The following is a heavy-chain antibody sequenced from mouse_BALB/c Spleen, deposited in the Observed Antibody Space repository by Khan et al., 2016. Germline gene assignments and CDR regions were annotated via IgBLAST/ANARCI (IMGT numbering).Heavy chain of an antibody. CDR3: TRDEFAY. J-gene: IGHJ3*01. V-gene: IGHV6-6*02. CDR2: IRLKSNNYAT. CDR1: GFTFTNYW. Sequence: QLEESGGGLVQPGGSMKLSCVASGFTFTNYWMNWVRQSPEKGLEWVAEIRLKSNNYATHYAESVKGRFTISGDDSKSSVYLQMNNLRTEDTGIYYCTRDEFAYWGQGTLVTVSA.